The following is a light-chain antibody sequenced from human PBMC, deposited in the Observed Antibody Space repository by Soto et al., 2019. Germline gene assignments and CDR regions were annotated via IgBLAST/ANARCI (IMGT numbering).Light chain of an antibody. J-gene: IGLJ2*01. Sequence: QSVLTQPASVSGSPGQSITISCTGTSSDIGDYNYVSWYRQYPGEAPKLMIYEVTLRPSGVSSRFTASKSGYTASLTISGLQVEDEAAYFCSSYSSVTAFVVFGGGTQLTVL. CDR1: SSDIGDYNY. CDR2: EVT. CDR3: SSYSSVTAFVV. V-gene: IGLV2-14*01.